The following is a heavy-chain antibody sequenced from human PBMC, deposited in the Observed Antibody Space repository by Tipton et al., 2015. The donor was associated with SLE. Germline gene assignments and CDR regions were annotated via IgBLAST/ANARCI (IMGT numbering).Heavy chain of an antibody. CDR3: AKEYPTGWFPRGLIRSSD. CDR2: VNSEGTRT. D-gene: IGHD6-19*01. V-gene: IGHV3-74*01. CDR1: GFTFSDFW. J-gene: IGHJ4*02. Sequence: SLRLSCAASGFTFSDFWMYWVRQVPGKGLLWVAHVNSEGTRTYYADSVRGRFTISRDNSKNTLYLEMSSLTVDDTAVYFCAKEYPTGWFPRGLIRSSDWGRGARVTVSS.